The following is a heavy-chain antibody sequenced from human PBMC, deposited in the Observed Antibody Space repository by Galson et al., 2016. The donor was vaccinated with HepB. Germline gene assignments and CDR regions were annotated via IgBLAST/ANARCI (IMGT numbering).Heavy chain of an antibody. V-gene: IGHV3-30*03. CDR1: GFTLNNFG. Sequence: SLRLSCAASGFTLNNFGMHWVRQAPGKGLEWVAVISYDGSNKYYADSVKGRFTISRDNSKNTLYLQMNNLRAEDTAVYYCARDSLGGFGAHDYWGQGSLVTVSS. J-gene: IGHJ4*02. CDR3: ARDSLGGFGAHDY. D-gene: IGHD5-12*01. CDR2: ISYDGSNK.